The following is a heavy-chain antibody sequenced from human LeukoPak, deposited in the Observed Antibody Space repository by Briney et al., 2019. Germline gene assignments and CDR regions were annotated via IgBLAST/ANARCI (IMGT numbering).Heavy chain of an antibody. J-gene: IGHJ4*02. Sequence: ASVKVSCKASGGTFSSYAISWVRQAPGQGLEWMGGIIPIFGTANYAQKFQGRVTITADESTSTAYMELSSLRSEDTAVYYCARDRGRYDILTGYRSGRLDYWGQGTLVTVSS. V-gene: IGHV1-69*13. D-gene: IGHD3-9*01. CDR1: GGTFSSYA. CDR2: IIPIFGTA. CDR3: ARDRGRYDILTGYRSGRLDY.